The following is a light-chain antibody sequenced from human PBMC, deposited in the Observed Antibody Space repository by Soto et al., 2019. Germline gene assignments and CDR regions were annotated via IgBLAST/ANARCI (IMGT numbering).Light chain of an antibody. CDR1: QSVSSNF. CDR3: QQYSSSPLYS. Sequence: EIVLTQSPGTLSLSPGERATLSCRASQSVSSNFLAWYQQKPGQAPRLLIYGASTRATGIPVRFSGSGSGTDFTLIISRLEPEDFAVYYCQQYSSSPLYSFGQGTKLEIK. V-gene: IGKV3-20*01. CDR2: GAS. J-gene: IGKJ2*03.